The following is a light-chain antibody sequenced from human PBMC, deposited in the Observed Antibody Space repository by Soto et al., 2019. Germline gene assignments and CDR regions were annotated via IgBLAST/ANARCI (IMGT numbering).Light chain of an antibody. CDR3: QHYNNWAIT. J-gene: IGKJ5*01. CDR1: HSAGHN. CDR2: GAS. V-gene: IGKV3-15*01. Sequence: IVMTQSPATLSVSPGETATLSCRASHSAGHNLAWYQQKPGQTPRLLIYGASTRATGIPVRFIGSGSGTEFTLTISSLQSEDFAVYYCQHYNNWAITFGQGTRLEIK.